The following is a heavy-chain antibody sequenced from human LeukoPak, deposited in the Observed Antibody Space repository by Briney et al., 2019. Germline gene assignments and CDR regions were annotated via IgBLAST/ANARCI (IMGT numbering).Heavy chain of an antibody. J-gene: IGHJ4*03. V-gene: IGHV4-34*01. CDR2: IDHRGDT. CDR3: ARGAPISETGYFDF. Sequence: SETLSLTCAVYGGSFSRYYWSWIRQSPGKGLEGIAEIDHRGDTNYNPSVKSRVTISVDTSKNQFSLKVRSLSAADTAVYYCARGAPISETGYFDFWGQGTLVTVSS. D-gene: IGHD5-24*01. CDR1: GGSFSRYY.